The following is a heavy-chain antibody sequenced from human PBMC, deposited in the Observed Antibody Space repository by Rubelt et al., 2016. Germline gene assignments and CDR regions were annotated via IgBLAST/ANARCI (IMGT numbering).Heavy chain of an antibody. D-gene: IGHD3-22*01. CDR1: GYTFTGYY. Sequence: QVQLVQSGAEVKKPGASVKVSCKASGYTFTGYYMHWVRQAPGQGLEWMGWINPNSGGTNYAQKFQGRVTMTRETSISTAYMRLSRLRSDDTAVYYCARFAIGGHSSGYLFDYWGQGTLVTVSS. CDR3: ARFAIGGHSSGYLFDY. CDR2: INPNSGGT. J-gene: IGHJ4*02. V-gene: IGHV1-2*02.